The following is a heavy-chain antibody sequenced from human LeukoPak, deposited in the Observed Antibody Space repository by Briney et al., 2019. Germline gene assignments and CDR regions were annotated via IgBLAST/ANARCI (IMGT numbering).Heavy chain of an antibody. CDR1: GFTFSNYA. CDR3: ASRSGYSYGHFDY. V-gene: IGHV3-23*01. J-gene: IGHJ4*02. CDR2: ITSSGEST. D-gene: IGHD5-18*01. Sequence: PGGSLRLSCAASGFTFSNYAMSWVRQAPGKGLEWVAAITSSGESTNYADSVKGRFTISRDNSKNTLYLQMNSLGAEDTAVYYCASRSGYSYGHFDYWGQGTLVTVSS.